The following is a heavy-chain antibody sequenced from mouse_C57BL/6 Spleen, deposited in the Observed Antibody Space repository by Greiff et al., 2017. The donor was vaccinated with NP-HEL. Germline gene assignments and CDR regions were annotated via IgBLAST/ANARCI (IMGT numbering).Heavy chain of an antibody. CDR1: GYAFTNYL. J-gene: IGHJ2*01. Sequence: QVQLQQSGAELVRPGTSVKVSCKASGYAFTNYLLEWVKQRPGQGLEWIGVIYPGSGGTNYNEKFKGNATLTADKSSSTAYMQLSSLTSEDSAVYFCARDYYGSKGRFDYWGQGTTLTVSS. CDR3: ARDYYGSKGRFDY. D-gene: IGHD1-1*01. V-gene: IGHV1-54*01. CDR2: IYPGSGGT.